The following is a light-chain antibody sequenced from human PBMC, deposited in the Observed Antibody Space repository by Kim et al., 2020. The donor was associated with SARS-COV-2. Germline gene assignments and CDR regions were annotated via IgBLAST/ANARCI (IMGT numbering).Light chain of an antibody. Sequence: ASVEDRVTITCRASQDIHHHLAWFQQKPGKAPRSLIFATSTLQTGVPSRFSGSGYGTDFTLTIDTLQPEDTATYYCQQYRFYSPTFGQGTKVDIK. J-gene: IGKJ1*01. V-gene: IGKV1-16*01. CDR3: QQYRFYSPT. CDR2: ATS. CDR1: QDIHHH.